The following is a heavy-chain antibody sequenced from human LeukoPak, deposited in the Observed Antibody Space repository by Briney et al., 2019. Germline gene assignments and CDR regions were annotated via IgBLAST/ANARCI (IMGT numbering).Heavy chain of an antibody. J-gene: IGHJ4*02. D-gene: IGHD3-22*01. CDR3: ASDYYDSSGYYNYFDY. V-gene: IGHV3-30*03. CDR1: GFSFGSYW. Sequence: PGGSLRLSCAASGFSFGSYWMSWVRQAPGKGLEWVAVISYDGSNKYYADSVKGRFTISRDNSKNTLYLQMNSLRAEDTAVYYCASDYYDSSGYYNYFDYWGQGTLVTVSS. CDR2: ISYDGSNK.